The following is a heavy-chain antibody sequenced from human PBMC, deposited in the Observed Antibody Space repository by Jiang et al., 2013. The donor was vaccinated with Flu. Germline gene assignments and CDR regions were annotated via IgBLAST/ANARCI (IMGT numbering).Heavy chain of an antibody. Sequence: FDDYAMHWVRQAPGKGLEWVSYISWNGDTIDYADSVKGRFTISRDNAKNSLYLQMHSLRAEDTAFYYCAKVEWFGDSYYFDYWGQGTLVTVSS. V-gene: IGHV3-9*01. D-gene: IGHD3-10*01. CDR3: AKVEWFGDSYYFDY. CDR1: FDDYA. CDR2: ISWNGDTI. J-gene: IGHJ4*02.